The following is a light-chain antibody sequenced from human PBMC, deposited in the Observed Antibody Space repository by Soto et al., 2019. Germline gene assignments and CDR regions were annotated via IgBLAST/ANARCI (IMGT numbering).Light chain of an antibody. CDR3: MQGTHRPWT. CDR2: KVS. J-gene: IGKJ1*01. CDR1: ESLVHTKGNPY. V-gene: IGKV2-30*02. Sequence: DVVLTQTPLSLSVTLGQPASISCRSDESLVHTKGNPYLNWFQLRPGQPPRRLIYKVSNRDSGFPDRFSGSGAGTDFTLKISRVEAEDVGVYYCMQGTHRPWTFGHGTKVELK.